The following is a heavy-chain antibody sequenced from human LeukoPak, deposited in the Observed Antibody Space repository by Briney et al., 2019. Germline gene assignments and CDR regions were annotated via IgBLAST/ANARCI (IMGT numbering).Heavy chain of an antibody. J-gene: IGHJ4*02. V-gene: IGHV3-20*04. Sequence: SGGSLRLSCAASGFTFDDYGMSWVRQAPGKGLEWVSGINWNGGSIGYADSVKGRFTISRDNSKNTLYLQMNSLRAEDTAVYYCAKDWAAAAGPYWGQGTLVTVSS. CDR3: AKDWAAAAGPY. D-gene: IGHD6-13*01. CDR2: INWNGGSI. CDR1: GFTFDDYG.